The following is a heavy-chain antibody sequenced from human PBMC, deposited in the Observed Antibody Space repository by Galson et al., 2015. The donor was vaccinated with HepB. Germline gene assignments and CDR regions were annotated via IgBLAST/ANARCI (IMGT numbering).Heavy chain of an antibody. CDR1: AFTFKNYA. V-gene: IGHV3-23*01. CDR2: ISGSGDRT. CDR3: AGYHDYP. D-gene: IGHD3-3*01. Sequence: SLRLSCAASAFTFKNYAMSWVRQAPGKGLEWVSYISGSGDRTNYADAVKGRFTISRDNSKNTLYLQMNSLRAEDTAVYYCAGYHDYPWGQGTLVTVSS. J-gene: IGHJ5*02.